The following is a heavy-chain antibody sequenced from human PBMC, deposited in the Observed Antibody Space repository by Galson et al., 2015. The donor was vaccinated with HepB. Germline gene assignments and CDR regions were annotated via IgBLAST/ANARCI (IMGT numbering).Heavy chain of an antibody. CDR1: GFTFSDYA. Sequence: SLRLSCAASGFTFSDYAVSWVRQAPGKGLEWVSAIVNGGGATVYSDSVKGRFTISRDNSKNTLYLQMNSLRAEDTAIYYCAKRRYNSYGDFDYWGQGTVVTVSS. CDR2: IVNGGGAT. J-gene: IGHJ4*02. V-gene: IGHV3-23*01. CDR3: AKRRYNSYGDFDY. D-gene: IGHD3-22*01.